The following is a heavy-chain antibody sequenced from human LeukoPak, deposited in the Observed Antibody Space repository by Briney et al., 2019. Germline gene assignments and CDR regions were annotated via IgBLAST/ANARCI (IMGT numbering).Heavy chain of an antibody. CDR3: ARDYSSRWKSWFDP. D-gene: IGHD6-13*01. J-gene: IGHJ5*02. Sequence: ASVTVSCKASGYTFTGYYMHWVRQAPGQGLEWMGWINTNSGGTNYAQKFQGRVTMTRDTSISTAYMELSRLRSDDTAVYYCARDYSSRWKSWFDPWGQGTLVTVSS. CDR1: GYTFTGYY. CDR2: INTNSGGT. V-gene: IGHV1-2*02.